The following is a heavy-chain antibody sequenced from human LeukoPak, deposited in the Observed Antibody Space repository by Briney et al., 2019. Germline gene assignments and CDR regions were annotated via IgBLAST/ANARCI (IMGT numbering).Heavy chain of an antibody. CDR2: ISSSSSPI. CDR3: ARVSLGLADY. V-gene: IGHV3-48*02. J-gene: IGHJ4*02. Sequence: GGSLRLSCAGTGFTFSSYSMNWVRQAPGKGLEWVSYISSSSSPIYYADSVKGRFTISRDNAKNSLYLQMNSLRDEDTAVYYCARVSLGLADYWGQGTLVTVSS. CDR1: GFTFSSYS.